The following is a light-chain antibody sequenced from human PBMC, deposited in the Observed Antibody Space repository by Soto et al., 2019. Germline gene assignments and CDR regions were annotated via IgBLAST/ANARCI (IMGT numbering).Light chain of an antibody. V-gene: IGKV3-15*01. CDR3: QQYGTPRSVT. CDR1: QSIRTD. J-gene: IGKJ5*01. CDR2: SAS. Sequence: EVVMTQSPATLSVSPGERATLSCRASQSIRTDLAWYQQKPGQAPSLLIFSASTRATGVPARFSGSGSGTEFTLTISSLQSEDFAVYYCQQYGTPRSVTFGQGTRLEIK.